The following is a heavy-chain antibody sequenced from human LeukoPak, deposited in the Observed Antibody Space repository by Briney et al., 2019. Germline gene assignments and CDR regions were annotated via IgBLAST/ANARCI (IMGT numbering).Heavy chain of an antibody. D-gene: IGHD6-13*01. J-gene: IGHJ4*02. Sequence: GESLKISCKGSGYSFTSYWIGWVRQMPGKGLEWMGIIYPGDSDTRYSPSFQGQVTISADKSISTAYLQWSSLKASDTAMYYCARYNGERGYSSSSHYFDYWGQGTLVTVSS. V-gene: IGHV5-51*01. CDR2: IYPGDSDT. CDR1: GYSFTSYW. CDR3: ARYNGERGYSSSSHYFDY.